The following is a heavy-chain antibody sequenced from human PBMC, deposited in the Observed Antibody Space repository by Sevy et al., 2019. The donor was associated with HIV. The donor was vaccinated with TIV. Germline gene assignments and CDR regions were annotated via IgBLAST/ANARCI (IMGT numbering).Heavy chain of an antibody. V-gene: IGHV3-33*01. Sequence: GGSLRLSCAASGFTFSTYGMHWVRQAPGKGLEWVAVIWFDGSNTYYADSVNGRFTIYRDIATNTLHLQMNSLRAEDTAVYYCARDLEFYDYGDYGPAFMPDYWGQGTLVTVSS. CDR2: IWFDGSNT. D-gene: IGHD4-17*01. J-gene: IGHJ4*02. CDR1: GFTFSTYG. CDR3: ARDLEFYDYGDYGPAFMPDY.